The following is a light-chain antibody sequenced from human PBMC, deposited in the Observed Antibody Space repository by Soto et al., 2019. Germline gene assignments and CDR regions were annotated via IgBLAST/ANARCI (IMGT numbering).Light chain of an antibody. CDR3: QQYGSLCT. Sequence: EIVLTQSPGTLSLSPGERATLSCRASQSISSSYLAWDQQKPGQAPRLLIYGASSRATGIPDRFSGSGSETDFTLTISRLEPEDFAVYYCQQYGSLCTFGQGTKVEIK. V-gene: IGKV3-20*01. J-gene: IGKJ1*01. CDR1: QSISSSY. CDR2: GAS.